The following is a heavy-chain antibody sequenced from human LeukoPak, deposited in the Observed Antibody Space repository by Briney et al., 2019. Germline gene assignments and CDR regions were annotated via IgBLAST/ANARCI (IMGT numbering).Heavy chain of an antibody. J-gene: IGHJ4*02. CDR2: ISSSGSTI. D-gene: IGHD3-9*01. CDR3: ARGENYDILPGWV. Sequence: GGSLRLSCAASGFTFSSYEMNWVRQAPGKGLEWVSYISSSGSTIYYADSVKGRFTISRDNAKNSLYLQMNSLRAEDTAVYYCARGENYDILPGWVWGQGTLVTASS. CDR1: GFTFSSYE. V-gene: IGHV3-48*03.